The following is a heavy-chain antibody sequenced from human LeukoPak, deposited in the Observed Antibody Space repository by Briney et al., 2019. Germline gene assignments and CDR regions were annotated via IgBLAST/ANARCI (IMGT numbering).Heavy chain of an antibody. CDR1: GFTFSSYE. Sequence: PGGSLRLSCAASGFTFSSYEMNWVRQAPGKGLEWVSYISSSGSTIYYADSVKGRFTISRDNSKNTLYLQMNSLRAEDTAVYYCAKDGDGGSGTDGAFDIWGQGTMVTVSS. D-gene: IGHD3-10*01. V-gene: IGHV3-48*03. CDR3: AKDGDGGSGTDGAFDI. CDR2: ISSSGSTI. J-gene: IGHJ3*02.